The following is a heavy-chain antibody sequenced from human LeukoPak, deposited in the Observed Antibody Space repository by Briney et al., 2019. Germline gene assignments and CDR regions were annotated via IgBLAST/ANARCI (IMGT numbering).Heavy chain of an antibody. CDR2: IYYSGST. Sequence: PSETLSLTCTVSGGSISGYYWSWLRQPPGKGLEWIGYIYYSGSTNYNPSLRTRVTMSVDTSKNQFSLKLISVTAADTAVYYCARFGNYYFDQWGQGTLVTVSS. V-gene: IGHV4-59*01. CDR3: ARFGNYYFDQ. CDR1: GGSISGYY. J-gene: IGHJ4*02. D-gene: IGHD1-7*01.